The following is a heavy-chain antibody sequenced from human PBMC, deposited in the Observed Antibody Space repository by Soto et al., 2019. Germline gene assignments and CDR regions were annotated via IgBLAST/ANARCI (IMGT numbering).Heavy chain of an antibody. J-gene: IGHJ4*02. D-gene: IGHD4-17*01. V-gene: IGHV3-30*04. CDR2: ISYDGSNK. Sequence: GRSLRLSCTASGFTFGDYAMSWFRQAPGKGLEWVAVISYDGSNKYYADSVKGRFTISRDNSKNTLYLQMNSLRAEDTAVYYCAKDRAPYGDSSCDYWGQGTLVTVSS. CDR1: GFTFGDYA. CDR3: AKDRAPYGDSSCDY.